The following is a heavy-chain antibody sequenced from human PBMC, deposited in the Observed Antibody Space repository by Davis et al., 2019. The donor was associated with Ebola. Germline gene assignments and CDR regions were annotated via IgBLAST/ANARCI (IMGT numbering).Heavy chain of an antibody. V-gene: IGHV3-33*01. J-gene: IGHJ6*02. CDR2: IWYDGSRK. D-gene: IGHD3-22*01. Sequence: GGSLRLSCAASGFNFRSYGMHWVRQAPDKGLEWVAVIWYDGSRKYYGDSVKGRFTISRDNSNNLLYLQMNSLRAEDTAVYYCARVGNYYDSSGYYFLYYGMDVWGQGTTVTVSS. CDR1: GFNFRSYG. CDR3: ARVGNYYDSSGYYFLYYGMDV.